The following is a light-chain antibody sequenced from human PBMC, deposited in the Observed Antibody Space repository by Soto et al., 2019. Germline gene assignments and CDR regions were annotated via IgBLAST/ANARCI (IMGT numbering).Light chain of an antibody. V-gene: IGLV2-14*01. Sequence: QSALTQPRSVSGSPGQSVTISCTGTSSDVGGYNYVSWYQQHPGKAPKLIIYDVSNRPSGVSNRFSGSKSGNTASLTISGLQAEDEADYYCSSYTSSSTLLYVFGTGTKVTVL. J-gene: IGLJ1*01. CDR1: SSDVGGYNY. CDR2: DVS. CDR3: SSYTSSSTLLYV.